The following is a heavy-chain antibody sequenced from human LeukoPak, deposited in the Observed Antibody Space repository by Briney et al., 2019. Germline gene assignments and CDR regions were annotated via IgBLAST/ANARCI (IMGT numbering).Heavy chain of an antibody. CDR1: GYTFTRYD. Sequence: GASVTVSCKASGYTFTRYDINWVPQATGQGLEWMGWMNPNNGNTGYAQKFQGRVTMTRSTSISTAYMELSSLRSEDTAVYYCARLASSSWPLYYYYGMDVWGQGTTVTVSS. CDR3: ARLASSSWPLYYYYGMDV. CDR2: MNPNNGNT. V-gene: IGHV1-8*01. D-gene: IGHD6-13*01. J-gene: IGHJ6*02.